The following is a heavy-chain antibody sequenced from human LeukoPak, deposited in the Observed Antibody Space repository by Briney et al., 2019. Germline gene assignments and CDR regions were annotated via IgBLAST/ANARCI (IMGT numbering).Heavy chain of an antibody. CDR2: ISYDGSNK. Sequence: GGSLRLSCAASGFTFSSYGMHWVRQAPGKGLEWVAVISYDGSNKYYADSVKGRFTISRDNSKNTLYLQMNSLRAEDTAVYCAKSGATRGTCFDYWGQGTLVTVSS. CDR1: GFTFSSYG. D-gene: IGHD3-16*01. V-gene: IGHV3-30*18. CDR3: AKSGATRGTCFDY. J-gene: IGHJ4*02.